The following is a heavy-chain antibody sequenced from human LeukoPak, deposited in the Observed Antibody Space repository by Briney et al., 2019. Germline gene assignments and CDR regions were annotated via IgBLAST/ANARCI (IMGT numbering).Heavy chain of an antibody. CDR3: ASSYWYFDL. CDR1: GFTFSSYE. CDR2: ISSSGSTI. V-gene: IGHV3-48*03. J-gene: IGHJ2*01. Sequence: GGSLRLSCAASGFTFSSYEMNWVRQAPGKGLEWVSYISSSGSTIYYADSVKDRFTISRDNAKNSLYLQMNSLRAEDTAVYYCASSYWYFDLWGRGTLVTVSS.